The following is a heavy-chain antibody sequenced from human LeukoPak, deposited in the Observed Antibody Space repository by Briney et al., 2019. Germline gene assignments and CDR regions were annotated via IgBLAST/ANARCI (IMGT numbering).Heavy chain of an antibody. CDR2: INHSGST. CDR1: VGSFSGYY. Sequence: SETLSLTCAVYVGSFSGYYWSWIRQPPGKGLEWIGEINHSGSTNYNPSLKSRVTISVDTSKNQFSLKLTSVTAADTAVYYCARAHDYGNVFDIWGQGTMVTVSS. D-gene: IGHD4-17*01. CDR3: ARAHDYGNVFDI. V-gene: IGHV4-34*01. J-gene: IGHJ3*02.